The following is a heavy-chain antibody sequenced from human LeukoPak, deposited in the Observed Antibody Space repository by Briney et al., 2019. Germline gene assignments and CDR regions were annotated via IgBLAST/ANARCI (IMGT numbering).Heavy chain of an antibody. V-gene: IGHV3-53*01. CDR1: GFTVSSNY. CDR2: IYSGGST. J-gene: IGHJ4*02. D-gene: IGHD6-13*01. Sequence: GGSLRLSCAASGFTVSSNYMSWVRQAPGKGLEWVSVIYSGGSTYYADSVKGRFTISRDNSKNTLYLQMNSLRAEGTAVYYCASLDSSSWYPLDYWGQGTLVTVSS. CDR3: ASLDSSSWYPLDY.